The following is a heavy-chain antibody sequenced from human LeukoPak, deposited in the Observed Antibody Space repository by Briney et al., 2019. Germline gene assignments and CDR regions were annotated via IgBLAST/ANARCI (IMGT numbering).Heavy chain of an antibody. CDR3: ARGGEAVAGLFDY. J-gene: IGHJ4*02. CDR1: GGSISSSSYY. D-gene: IGHD6-19*01. Sequence: SETLSLTCTVSGGSISSSSYYWGWIRQPPGKGLEWIGSIYYSGSTYYNPSLKSRVTISVDTSKNQFSPKLSSVTAADTAVYYCARGGEAVAGLFDYWGQGTLVTVSS. CDR2: IYYSGST. V-gene: IGHV4-39*01.